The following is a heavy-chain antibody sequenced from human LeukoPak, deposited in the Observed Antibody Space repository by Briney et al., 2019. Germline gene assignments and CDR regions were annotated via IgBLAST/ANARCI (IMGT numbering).Heavy chain of an antibody. CDR3: ARYSSSWYDLDY. Sequence: SETLSLTCTASGGSISSYYWSWIRQPPGKGLEWIGYIYYSGSTNYNPSLKSRVTISVDTSKNQFSLKLSSVTAADTAVYYCARYSSSWYDLDYWGQGTLVTVSS. CDR1: GGSISSYY. J-gene: IGHJ4*02. CDR2: IYYSGST. D-gene: IGHD6-13*01. V-gene: IGHV4-59*01.